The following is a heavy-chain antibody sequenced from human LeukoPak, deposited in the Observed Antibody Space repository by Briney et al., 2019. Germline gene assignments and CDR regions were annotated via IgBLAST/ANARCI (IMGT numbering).Heavy chain of an antibody. Sequence: GASVKVSCKASGYTFTSYDINWVRQATGQGLEWMGWMNPNSGNTGYAQKFQGRVTMTRNTSISTAYMELSSLRSEDTAVYYCARGVRDYDYVWGSYRYYPWFDPWGQGTLVTVSS. J-gene: IGHJ5*02. CDR3: ARGVRDYDYVWGSYRYYPWFDP. D-gene: IGHD3-16*02. CDR2: MNPNSGNT. CDR1: GYTFTSYD. V-gene: IGHV1-8*01.